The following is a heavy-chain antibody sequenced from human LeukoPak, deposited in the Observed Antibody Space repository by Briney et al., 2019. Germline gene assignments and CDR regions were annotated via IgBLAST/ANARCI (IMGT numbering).Heavy chain of an antibody. Sequence: PSETLSLTCTVSDGSISRYYWNWIRQPPGKALEWIGYVYYSGTTNYNPSLKSRVTVSVDSSQNQFSLKFTSSTYADTAVYYCAREVAGTGYFQVWGLGTPVTVSS. CDR3: AREVAGTGYFQV. J-gene: IGHJ1*01. D-gene: IGHD6-19*01. V-gene: IGHV4-59*01. CDR1: DGSISRYY. CDR2: VYYSGTT.